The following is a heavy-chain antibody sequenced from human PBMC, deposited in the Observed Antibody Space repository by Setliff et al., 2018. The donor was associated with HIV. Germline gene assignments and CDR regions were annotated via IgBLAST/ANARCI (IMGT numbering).Heavy chain of an antibody. J-gene: IGHJ4*02. CDR2: IYYSGST. V-gene: IGHV4-39*07. Sequence: SSETLSLTCNVSGGSITNNNYYWGWIRQPLGKGLEWIASIYYSGSTSYNPALKSRVTMSVDAAKSQFFLKVASVTAADTAMYFCVRLYRGSTTKEKSDSWGQGMLVTVSS. CDR3: VRLYRGSTTKEKSDS. D-gene: IGHD1-26*01. CDR1: GGSITNNNYY.